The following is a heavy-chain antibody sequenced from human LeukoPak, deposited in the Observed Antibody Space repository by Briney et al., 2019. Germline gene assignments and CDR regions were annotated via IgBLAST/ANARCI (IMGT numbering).Heavy chain of an antibody. CDR3: TRHQTNFYGSGAPFDP. CDR1: GGSVTTTYY. D-gene: IGHD3-10*01. V-gene: IGHV4-39*01. Sequence: SETLSLTCSVSGGSVTTTYYWSWIRQPPGGGLEWIASLYHSGNSNYNPSLKSRVTMSVDTPKNQFSLQLTSMTAADTAIYYCTRHQTNFYGSGAPFDPWGRGTLVTVSS. J-gene: IGHJ5*02. CDR2: LYHSGNS.